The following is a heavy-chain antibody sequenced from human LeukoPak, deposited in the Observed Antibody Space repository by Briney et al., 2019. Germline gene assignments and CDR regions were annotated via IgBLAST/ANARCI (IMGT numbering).Heavy chain of an antibody. D-gene: IGHD6-19*01. CDR1: GFTFTTSS. Sequence: GGSLRLSCAASGFTFTTSSMNWVRQAPGKGLEWVSSISSSSIYIYYADSVKGRFTISRDNSKNTLYLQMKSLRAEDTTVYYCARNSGWPYFDYWGQGTLVTVSS. V-gene: IGHV3-21*04. CDR2: ISSSSIYI. J-gene: IGHJ4*02. CDR3: ARNSGWPYFDY.